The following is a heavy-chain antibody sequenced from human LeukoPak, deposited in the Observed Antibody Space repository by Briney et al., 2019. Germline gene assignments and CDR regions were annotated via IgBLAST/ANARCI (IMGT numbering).Heavy chain of an antibody. Sequence: GGSLRLSCAASGFTFSSYGMHWVRQAPGKGLEWVAVISYDGSNKYYADSVKGRCTISRDNSKNTLYLQMNSLRAEDTAVYYCAKDRMSSYWGQGTLVTVSS. CDR3: AKDRMSSY. CDR2: ISYDGSNK. CDR1: GFTFSSYG. J-gene: IGHJ4*02. V-gene: IGHV3-30*18. D-gene: IGHD3-10*01.